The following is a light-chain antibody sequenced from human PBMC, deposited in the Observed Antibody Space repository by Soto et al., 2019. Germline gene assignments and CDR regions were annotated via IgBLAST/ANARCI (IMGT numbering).Light chain of an antibody. CDR1: QSVSSS. V-gene: IGKV3-15*01. CDR3: QQYNNWPRT. CDR2: DAS. Sequence: EIVMTQSPATLSVSPGETATLSCRASQSVSSSLAWYQQKPGQAPRLLISDASTRAAGLPARFSGSGSGTEFTLTISSLQSEDFAVYFCQQYNNWPRTFGQGTKVEMK. J-gene: IGKJ1*01.